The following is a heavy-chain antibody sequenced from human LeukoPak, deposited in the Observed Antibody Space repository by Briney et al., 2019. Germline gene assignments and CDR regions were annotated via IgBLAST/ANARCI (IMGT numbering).Heavy chain of an antibody. J-gene: IGHJ3*02. CDR2: IYYSGST. V-gene: IGHV4-59*01. Sequence: SESLSLTCTVSGGSISSYYWSWIRQPPGKGLEWIGYIYYSGSTNYNPSLKSRVTISVDPSKNQFSLKLSSVTAADTAVYYCAREYGGDAFDIWGQGTMVTVSS. CDR3: AREYGGDAFDI. CDR1: GGSISSYY. D-gene: IGHD4/OR15-4a*01.